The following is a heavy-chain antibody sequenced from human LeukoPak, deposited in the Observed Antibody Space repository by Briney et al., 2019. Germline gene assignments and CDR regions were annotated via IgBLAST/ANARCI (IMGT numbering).Heavy chain of an antibody. V-gene: IGHV3-30-3*01. Sequence: PGGSLRLSCAASGFTVSSNYMSWVRQAPGKGLEWVAVISYDGSNKYYADSVKGRFTISRDNSKNTLYLQMNSLRAEDTAVYYCARVRSPFRPDITINYWGQGTLVTVSS. J-gene: IGHJ4*02. CDR1: GFTVSSNY. CDR3: ARVRSPFRPDITINY. D-gene: IGHD3-10*01. CDR2: ISYDGSNK.